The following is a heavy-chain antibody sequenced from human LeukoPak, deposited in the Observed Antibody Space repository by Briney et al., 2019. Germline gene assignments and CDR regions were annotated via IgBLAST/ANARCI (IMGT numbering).Heavy chain of an antibody. Sequence: PGGSLRLSCAASGFTFSSYGMSWVRQAPGKGLEWVSAISGSGGSTYYADSVKGRFTISRDNSKNTLYLQMNSLRAEDTAVYYCAKVVYSSGWVDYWGQGTLVTVSS. CDR1: GFTFSSYG. J-gene: IGHJ4*02. CDR2: ISGSGGST. V-gene: IGHV3-23*01. CDR3: AKVVYSSGWVDY. D-gene: IGHD6-19*01.